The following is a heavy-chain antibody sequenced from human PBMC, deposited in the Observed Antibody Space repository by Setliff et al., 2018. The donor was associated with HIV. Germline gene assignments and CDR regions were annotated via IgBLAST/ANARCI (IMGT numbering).Heavy chain of an antibody. CDR2: IYYSGHA. D-gene: IGHD3-3*01. Sequence: SETLSLTCSVSGGSIRGTSFYWGWIRQPPGKGLEWIANIYYSGHAYYNPSLESRVSISVDTSKNQFSLKMTSVTAADTAVYYCAGLFRLSGFWSSYLLDYWGQGTLVTVSS. CDR3: AGLFRLSGFWSSYLLDY. J-gene: IGHJ4*02. V-gene: IGHV4-39*01. CDR1: GGSIRGTSFY.